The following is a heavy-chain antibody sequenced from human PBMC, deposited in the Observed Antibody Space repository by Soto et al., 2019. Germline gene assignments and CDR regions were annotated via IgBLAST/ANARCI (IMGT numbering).Heavy chain of an antibody. CDR2: ISGNSGSL. D-gene: IGHD6-6*01. CDR3: AKDRYSSSAYYYYGMDA. Sequence: EVQLSESGGGLVQSGGSLRLSCAASGFIFDDYAMHWVRQAPGKGLEWVAVISGNSGSLGYADSVKGRFTISRDNAKNSLYLQMNRLRAEDTALYYCAKDRYSSSAYYYYGMDAWGQGTTVTVSS. J-gene: IGHJ6*02. CDR1: GFIFDDYA. V-gene: IGHV3-9*01.